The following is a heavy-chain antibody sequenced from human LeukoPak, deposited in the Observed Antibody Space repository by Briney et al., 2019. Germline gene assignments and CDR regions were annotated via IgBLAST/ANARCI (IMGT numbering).Heavy chain of an antibody. CDR1: GGSISSGGYY. CDR3: ARSYLADLDY. Sequence: PSETLSLTCTVSGGSISSGGYYWSWVRQHPGKGLEWIGYIYYSGSTYYNPSLRSRVTISVDTSKNQFSLKLSSVTAADMAVYYCARSYLADLDYWGQGTLVTVSS. D-gene: IGHD3-10*01. V-gene: IGHV4-31*03. CDR2: IYYSGST. J-gene: IGHJ4*02.